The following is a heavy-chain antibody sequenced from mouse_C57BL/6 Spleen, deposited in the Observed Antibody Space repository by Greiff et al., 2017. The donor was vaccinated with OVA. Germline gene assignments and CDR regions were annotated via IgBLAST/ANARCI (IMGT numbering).Heavy chain of an antibody. CDR1: GYTFTSYW. J-gene: IGHJ2*01. V-gene: IGHV1-64*01. CDR2: IHPNSGST. Sequence: QVQLKQPGAELVKPGASVKLSCKASGYTFTSYWMHWVKQRPGQGLEWIGMIHPNSGSTNYNEKFKSKATLTVDKSSSTAYMQLSSLTSEDSAVYYCATTTVRDYYFDYWGQGTTLTVSS. D-gene: IGHD1-1*01. CDR3: ATTTVRDYYFDY.